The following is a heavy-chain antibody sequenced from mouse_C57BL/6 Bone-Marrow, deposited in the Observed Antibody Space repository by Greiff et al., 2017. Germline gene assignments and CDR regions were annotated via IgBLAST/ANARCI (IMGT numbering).Heavy chain of an antibody. CDR2: IDPSDSYT. J-gene: IGHJ1*03. CDR1: GYTFTSYW. CDR3: ERDGSSVWYFDV. Sequence: QVQLQQPGAELVKPGASVKLSCKASGYTFTSYWMQWVKQRPGQGLEWIGEIDPSDSYTNYNQKFKGKATLTVDTSSSTAYMQRSSLTSEDSAVYYCERDGSSVWYFDVWGTGTTVTVSA. V-gene: IGHV1-50*01. D-gene: IGHD1-1*01.